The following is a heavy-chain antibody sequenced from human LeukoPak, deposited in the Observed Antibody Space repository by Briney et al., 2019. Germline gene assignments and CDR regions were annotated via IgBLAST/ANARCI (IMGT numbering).Heavy chain of an antibody. D-gene: IGHD5-12*01. V-gene: IGHV3-9*01. CDR2: ISWNSDSI. J-gene: IGHJ4*02. CDR3: AKDAYSGYDSSGYFDY. CDR1: GFTFNDYA. Sequence: RSLRLSCAASGFTFNDYAMHWVRQAPGKGLEWVSGISWNSDSIAYADSVKGRFTISRDNAKNSLYLHMNSLRAEDTALYYCAKDAYSGYDSSGYFDYWGQGTLVTVSS.